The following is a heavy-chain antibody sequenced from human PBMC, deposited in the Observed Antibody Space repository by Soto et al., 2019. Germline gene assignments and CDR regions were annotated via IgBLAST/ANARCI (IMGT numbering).Heavy chain of an antibody. CDR1: GGSITSGNSYS. V-gene: IGHV4-30-2*01. Sequence: SETLSLTCGVSGGSITSGNSYSWSWIRQPPGKGLEWIGSISHTGSTSYNPSLKSRLTRSVDKSKNQFSLRLSSVTAADMAVYYCARAVAPYFGTWFDPWGQGILVTVSS. D-gene: IGHD3-10*01. CDR2: ISHTGST. CDR3: ARAVAPYFGTWFDP. J-gene: IGHJ5*02.